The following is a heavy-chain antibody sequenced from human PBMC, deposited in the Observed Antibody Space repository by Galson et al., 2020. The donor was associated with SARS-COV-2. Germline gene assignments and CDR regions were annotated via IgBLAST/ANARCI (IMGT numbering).Heavy chain of an antibody. CDR1: GFTFSSYA. V-gene: IGHV3-30*01. CDR2: ISYEGSNK. Sequence: AGSLRLSCAASGFTFSSYAMPWVRPAPGKGLEWLAAISYEGSNKYYADYVKGRFTISRHNSKNTLYLQLNSLRAEDTAVYYCAGELVDAFDIWGQGTMVTVSS. J-gene: IGHJ3*02. CDR3: AGELVDAFDI.